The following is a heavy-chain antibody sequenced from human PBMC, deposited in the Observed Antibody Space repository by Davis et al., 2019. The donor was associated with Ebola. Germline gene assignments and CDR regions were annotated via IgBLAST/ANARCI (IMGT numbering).Heavy chain of an antibody. CDR1: GYTFIFYG. CDR2: ISAYNGNT. D-gene: IGHD2-2*01. Sequence: AASVKVSCKPSGYTFIFYGLSWVRQAPGQGLEWMGWISAYNGNTNYVQKLQDRVTMTTDTSTSTAYMELRSLRSDDTAVYYCARVLCSTTSCFEGYIYGMDVWGQGTTVTVSS. J-gene: IGHJ6*02. V-gene: IGHV1-18*01. CDR3: ARVLCSTTSCFEGYIYGMDV.